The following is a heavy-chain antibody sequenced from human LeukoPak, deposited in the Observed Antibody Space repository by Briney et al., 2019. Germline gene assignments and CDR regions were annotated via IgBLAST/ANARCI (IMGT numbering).Heavy chain of an antibody. CDR1: GFSLSTSGMC. D-gene: IGHD3-9*01. Sequence: SGPALVKPTQTLTLTCTFSGFSLSTSGMCVSWIRQPPGKALEWLARIDWDDDKYYSTSLKTRLTISKDTSKNQVVLTMTNMDPVDTATYYCARVPHYDILTGSYYYYGMDVWGQGTTVTVSS. V-gene: IGHV2-70*11. CDR2: IDWDDDK. CDR3: ARVPHYDILTGSYYYYGMDV. J-gene: IGHJ6*02.